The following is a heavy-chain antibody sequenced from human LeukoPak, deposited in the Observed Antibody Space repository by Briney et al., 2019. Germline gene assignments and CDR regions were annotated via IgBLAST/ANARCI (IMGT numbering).Heavy chain of an antibody. D-gene: IGHD7-27*01. V-gene: IGHV3-23*01. CDR1: GFTFSSYG. Sequence: PGGTLRLSCAASGFTFSSYGMSWVRQAPGKGLEWVSAISGSGGSTYYADSVKGRFTISRDNAKNSLYLQMNNLRAEDTAVYYCARARNWGAFDIWGQGTMVTVSS. CDR2: ISGSGGST. CDR3: ARARNWGAFDI. J-gene: IGHJ3*02.